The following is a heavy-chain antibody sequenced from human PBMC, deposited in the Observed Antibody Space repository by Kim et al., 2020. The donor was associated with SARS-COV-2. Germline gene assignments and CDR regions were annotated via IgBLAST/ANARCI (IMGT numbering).Heavy chain of an antibody. CDR1: GFTFSSYA. V-gene: IGHV3-30-3*01. Sequence: GGSLRLSCAASGFTFSSYAMHWVRQAPGKGLEWVAVISYDGSNKYYADSVKGRFTISRDNSKNTLYLQMNSLRAEDTAVYYCAREAHYDYGDYGYGMDVWGAGNTVTVSS. CDR3: AREAHYDYGDYGYGMDV. D-gene: IGHD4-17*01. J-gene: IGHJ6*04. CDR2: ISYDGSNK.